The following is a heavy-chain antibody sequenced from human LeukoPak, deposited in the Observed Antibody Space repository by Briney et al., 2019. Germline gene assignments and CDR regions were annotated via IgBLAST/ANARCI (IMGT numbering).Heavy chain of an antibody. J-gene: IGHJ4*02. CDR1: GFTVSSNY. V-gene: IGHV3-53*01. D-gene: IGHD2-2*02. CDR3: ARDAGYCSSTSCYTIDY. CDR2: IYSGGST. Sequence: GGSLRLSFAASGFTVSSNYMSWVRQAPGKGLEWVSVIYSGGSTYYADSVKGRFTISRDNSKNTLYLQMNSLRAEDTAVYYCARDAGYCSSTSCYTIDYWGQGTLITVSS.